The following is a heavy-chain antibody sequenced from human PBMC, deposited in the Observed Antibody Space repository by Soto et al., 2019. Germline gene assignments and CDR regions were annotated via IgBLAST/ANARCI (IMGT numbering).Heavy chain of an antibody. J-gene: IGHJ5*02. CDR1: GGTFSSYA. Sequence: GASVKVSCKASGGTFSSYAISWVRQAPGRGLEWMGGIIPIFGTANYAQKFQGRVTITADESTSTAYMELSRLRSDDTAVYYCAISGVPAATKRYNWFDPWGQGTLVTVSS. D-gene: IGHD2-2*01. CDR2: IIPIFGTA. V-gene: IGHV1-69*13. CDR3: AISGVPAATKRYNWFDP.